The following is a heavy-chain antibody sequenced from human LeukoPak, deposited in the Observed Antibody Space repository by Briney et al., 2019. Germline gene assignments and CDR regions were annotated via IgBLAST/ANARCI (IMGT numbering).Heavy chain of an antibody. J-gene: IGHJ5*01. CDR2: TYYRAKASN. Sequence: SQTLSLTCAISGDSVSTNSATWTWLRQSPSRGLEWLGRTYYRAKASNDYAVSMKSRITINPDTSKNQFSLQLNSVTPEATAVYYCARLVGASWFDSWGQGTLVTVSS. V-gene: IGHV6-1*01. CDR1: GDSVSTNSAT. CDR3: ARLVGASWFDS. D-gene: IGHD1-26*01.